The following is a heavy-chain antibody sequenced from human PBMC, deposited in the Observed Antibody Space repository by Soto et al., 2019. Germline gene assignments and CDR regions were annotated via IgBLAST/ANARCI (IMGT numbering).Heavy chain of an antibody. V-gene: IGHV5-51*01. CDR2: IYPGDSDI. CDR1: GYIFTGNW. D-gene: IGHD1-26*01. J-gene: IGHJ3*01. Sequence: GESLNVSGKCSGYIFTGNWIGWVRQMAGKGLEWMGIIYPGDSDIRYSPSFQGQVTISADKSISTAYLQWSSLKASDTAIYYCAKRGADDAFDVWGQGTMVTVSS. CDR3: AKRGADDAFDV.